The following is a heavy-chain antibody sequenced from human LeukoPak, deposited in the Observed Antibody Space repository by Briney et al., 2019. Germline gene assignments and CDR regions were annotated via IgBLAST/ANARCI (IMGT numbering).Heavy chain of an antibody. CDR2: IVGSSRNI. J-gene: IGHJ4*02. D-gene: IGHD1-1*01. CDR1: GFSFSTYS. Sequence: GGSLRLSCTASGFSFSTYSMNWVRQAPGKGLEWVSYIVGSSRNIYYADSVKGRFTISRDNTKNSLYLQMDSLRAEDTAVYHCATDSPETAAFDYWGQGTLVTVSS. CDR3: ATDSPETAAFDY. V-gene: IGHV3-48*04.